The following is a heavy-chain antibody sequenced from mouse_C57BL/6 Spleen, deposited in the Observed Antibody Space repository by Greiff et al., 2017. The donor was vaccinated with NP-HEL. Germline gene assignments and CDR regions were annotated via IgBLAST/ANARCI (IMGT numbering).Heavy chain of an antibody. CDR3: ARFTTVVEGWYFDV. CDR1: GYTFTSYT. Sequence: QVQLQQSGAELARPGASVKMSCKASGYTFTSYTMHWVKQRPGQGLEWIGYINPSSGYTKYNQKFKDKATLTADKSSSTAYMQLSSLTSEDSAVYYCARFTTVVEGWYFDVWGTGTTVTVSS. V-gene: IGHV1-4*01. D-gene: IGHD1-1*01. J-gene: IGHJ1*03. CDR2: INPSSGYT.